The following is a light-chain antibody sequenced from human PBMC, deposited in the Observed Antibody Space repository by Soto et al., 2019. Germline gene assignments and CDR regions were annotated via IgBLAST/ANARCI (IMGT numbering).Light chain of an antibody. CDR2: KIS. Sequence: DIVMTQTPLSSPVTLGQPASISCRSSESLVHSDGNTYLSWLQQRPGQPPRLLIYKISTRFSGVPDRISGSGAGTDFTLKISRVEPEDVGVYYCMQATQFPITFGQGTRLEIK. CDR1: ESLVHSDGNTY. V-gene: IGKV2-24*01. J-gene: IGKJ5*01. CDR3: MQATQFPIT.